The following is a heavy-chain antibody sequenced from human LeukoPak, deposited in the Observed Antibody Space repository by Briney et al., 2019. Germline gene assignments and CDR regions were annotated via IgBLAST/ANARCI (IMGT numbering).Heavy chain of an antibody. J-gene: IGHJ6*02. Sequence: GRSLRLSCAASGFTFSSYGMHWVRQAPGKGLEWVAVISYDGSNKYYADSVKGRFTISRDNSKNTLYLQMNSLRAEDTAVYYCAKDRRSESYSTYYYGMDVWGQGTTVTVSS. CDR1: GFTFSSYG. CDR3: AKDRRSESYSTYYYGMDV. V-gene: IGHV3-30*18. D-gene: IGHD1-26*01. CDR2: ISYDGSNK.